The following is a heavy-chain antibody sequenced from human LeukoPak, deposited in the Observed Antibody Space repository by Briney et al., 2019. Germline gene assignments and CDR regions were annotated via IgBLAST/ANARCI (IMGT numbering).Heavy chain of an antibody. J-gene: IGHJ4*02. Sequence: PSETLSLTCTVSGGSISSYYWSWIRQPPGQGLEWIGYIYYSGSTNYNPSLKSRVTISVDTSKNQFSLRLSSVTAADTAVYYCARGALDTKTRFDYWGQGTLVTVPS. CDR3: ARGALDTKTRFDY. V-gene: IGHV4-59*01. CDR1: GGSISSYY. D-gene: IGHD5-18*01. CDR2: IYYSGST.